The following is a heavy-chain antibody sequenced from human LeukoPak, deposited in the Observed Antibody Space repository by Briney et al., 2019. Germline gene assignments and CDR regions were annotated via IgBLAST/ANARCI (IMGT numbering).Heavy chain of an antibody. CDR1: GFTFDDYA. V-gene: IGHV3-9*01. Sequence: GGSLRLSCAASGFTFDDYAMHWVRQTPGRGLEWVSSINWNSGSIGYADSVKGRFTISRDNAKNSLYLQMNSLRAEDTAMYYCAKDTYGGNSEGVFDYWGQGTLVTVSS. D-gene: IGHD4-23*01. J-gene: IGHJ4*02. CDR2: INWNSGSI. CDR3: AKDTYGGNSEGVFDY.